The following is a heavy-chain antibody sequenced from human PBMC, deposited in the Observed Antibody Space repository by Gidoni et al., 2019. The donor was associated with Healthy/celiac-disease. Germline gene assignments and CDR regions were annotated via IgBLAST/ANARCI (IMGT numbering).Heavy chain of an antibody. Sequence: QLQLQESGPGLVKPSETLSLTCTVSGGSISSSSYYWGWIRQPPGKGLEWIGSIYYSGSTYYNPSLKSRVTISVDTSKNQFSLKLSSVTAADTAVYYCARDMGLTDIVVVPAAMTWYFDLWGRGTQVTVSS. V-gene: IGHV4-39*07. CDR2: IYYSGST. CDR1: GGSISSSSYY. J-gene: IGHJ2*01. D-gene: IGHD2-2*01. CDR3: ARDMGLTDIVVVPAAMTWYFDL.